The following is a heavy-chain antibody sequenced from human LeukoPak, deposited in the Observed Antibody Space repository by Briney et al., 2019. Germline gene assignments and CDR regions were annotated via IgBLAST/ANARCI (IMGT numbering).Heavy chain of an antibody. CDR3: ARWDYDILTGYYVDFH. V-gene: IGHV4-34*01. Sequence: SETLSLTCAVYGGSFSGYYWSWIRQPPGKGLEWIGEINHSGSTNYNPSLKSRVTISVDTSKNQFSLKLTSVTAADTAVYYCARWDYDILTGYYVDFHWGQGTLVTVSS. CDR1: GGSFSGYY. J-gene: IGHJ4*02. CDR2: INHSGST. D-gene: IGHD3-9*01.